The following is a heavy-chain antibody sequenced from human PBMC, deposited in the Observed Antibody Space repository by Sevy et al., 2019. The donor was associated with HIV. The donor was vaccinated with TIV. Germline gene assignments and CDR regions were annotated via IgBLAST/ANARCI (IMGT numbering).Heavy chain of an antibody. CDR1: GGSIRNYF. CDR3: ARESIGAVGDFDY. Sequence: SETLSLTCTVSGGSIRNYFWSWIRQPPGKGLEWIGYIYYSGRTNYNPSLKTRLTISLDTSKNQFSLNLSSVTAADTAVYYCARESIGAVGDFDYWGQGTLVTVSS. CDR2: IYYSGRT. V-gene: IGHV4-59*01. D-gene: IGHD6-13*01. J-gene: IGHJ4*02.